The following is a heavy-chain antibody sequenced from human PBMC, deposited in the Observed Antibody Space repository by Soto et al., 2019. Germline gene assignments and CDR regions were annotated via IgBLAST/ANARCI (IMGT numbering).Heavy chain of an antibody. Sequence: EVQLVESGGGLVQPGRSLRLSCAASGFTFDDYAMHWVRQAPGKGLEWVSGISWNSGSIGYADSVKGRFTISRDNAKNSLYLQMNSLRAEDTALYYCAKDGGLVLSFYFDYWGQGTLVTVSS. CDR3: AKDGGLVLSFYFDY. J-gene: IGHJ4*02. V-gene: IGHV3-9*01. D-gene: IGHD6-19*01. CDR1: GFTFDDYA. CDR2: ISWNSGSI.